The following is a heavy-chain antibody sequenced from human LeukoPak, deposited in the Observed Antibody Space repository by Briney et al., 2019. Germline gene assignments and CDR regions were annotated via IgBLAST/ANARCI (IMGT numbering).Heavy chain of an antibody. CDR2: INSDGSST. Sequence: PGGSLRLSCAASGFTFSSYWMHWVRQAPGKGLVWVSRINSDGSSTSYADSVKGRFTISRDNAKNALYLQMNSLRAEDTAVYYCARDHGFLMVRYFDYWGQGTLVTVSS. V-gene: IGHV3-74*01. J-gene: IGHJ4*02. CDR3: ARDHGFLMVRYFDY. D-gene: IGHD3-10*01. CDR1: GFTFSSYW.